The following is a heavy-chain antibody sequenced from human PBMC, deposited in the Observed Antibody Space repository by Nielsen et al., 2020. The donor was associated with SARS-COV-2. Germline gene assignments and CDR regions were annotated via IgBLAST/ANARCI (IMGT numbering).Heavy chain of an antibody. CDR2: ISWNSGSI. J-gene: IGHJ4*02. CDR3: AKGVRGVILD. D-gene: IGHD3-10*02. CDR1: GFTFDDYA. Sequence: RLSCAASGFTFDDYAMHWVRQAPGKGLEWVSGISWNSGSIGYADSVKGRFTISRDNAKNSLYLQMNSLRAEDTALYYCAKGVRGVILDWGQGTLVTVSS. V-gene: IGHV3-9*01.